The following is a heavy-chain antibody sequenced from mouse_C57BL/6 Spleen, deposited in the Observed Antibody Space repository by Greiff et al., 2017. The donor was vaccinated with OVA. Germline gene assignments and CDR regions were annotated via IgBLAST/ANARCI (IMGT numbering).Heavy chain of an antibody. D-gene: IGHD1-1*01. CDR1: GIAFSRYW. J-gene: IGHJ4*01. CDR2: INPDSSTI. V-gene: IGHV4-1*01. CDR3: AREGSSHYYAMDY. Sequence: EVKLVESGGGLVQPGGSLKLSCAASGIAFSRYWMSWVRRAPGKGLEWIGEINPDSSTINYAPSLKDKFIISRDNAKNTLYLQMSKVRSEDTALYYCAREGSSHYYAMDYWGQGTSVTVSS.